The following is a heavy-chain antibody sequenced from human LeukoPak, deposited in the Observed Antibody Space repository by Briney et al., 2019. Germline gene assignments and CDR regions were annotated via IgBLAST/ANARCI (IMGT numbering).Heavy chain of an antibody. CDR3: AKMEGQRLYDYCMDV. Sequence: GRSLRLSCAASGFAFSNFAMSWVRQAPGRGLEWVSAMSGSGYYTYYVESVKGRFTISRDNSKNTLYLHMNSLRADDTAVYYCAKMEGQRLYDYCMDVWGRGTTVTVSS. CDR1: GFAFSNFA. J-gene: IGHJ6*03. CDR2: MSGSGYYT. V-gene: IGHV3-23*01. D-gene: IGHD3-3*01.